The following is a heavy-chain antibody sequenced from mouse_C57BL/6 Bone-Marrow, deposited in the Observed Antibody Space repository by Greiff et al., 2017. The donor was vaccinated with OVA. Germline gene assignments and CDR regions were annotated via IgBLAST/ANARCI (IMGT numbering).Heavy chain of an antibody. V-gene: IGHV1-64*01. Sequence: QVQLQQPGAELVKPGASVKLSCKASGYTFTSYWMHWVKQRPGQGLEWIGMIHPNSGSTNYNEKFKSKATLTVDKSSSTAYMQLSSLTSEDSAVYYWARHYGSSSYAMDYWGQGTSVTVSS. D-gene: IGHD1-1*01. J-gene: IGHJ4*01. CDR3: ARHYGSSSYAMDY. CDR2: IHPNSGST. CDR1: GYTFTSYW.